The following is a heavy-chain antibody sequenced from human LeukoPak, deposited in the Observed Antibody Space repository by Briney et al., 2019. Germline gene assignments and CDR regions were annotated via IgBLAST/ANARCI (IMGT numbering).Heavy chain of an antibody. J-gene: IGHJ4*02. CDR2: ISGSGGGT. V-gene: IGHV3-23*01. CDR3: AKAEGITMIVVVITPFDY. Sequence: GGSLRLSCAASGFTFSSYAMSWVRQAPGKGLEWVSAISGSGGGTSYADSVKGLFTISRDNSKNTLYLQMNSLRAEDTAVYYCAKAEGITMIVVVITPFDYWGQGTLVTVSS. CDR1: GFTFSSYA. D-gene: IGHD3-22*01.